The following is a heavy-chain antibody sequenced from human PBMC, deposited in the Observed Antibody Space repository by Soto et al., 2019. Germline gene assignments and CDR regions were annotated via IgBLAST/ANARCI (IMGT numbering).Heavy chain of an antibody. CDR1: GYTFTSYA. Sequence: ASVKVSCKASGYTFTSYAMHWVRQAPGQRLEWMGWINAGNGNTKYSQKFQGRVTITRDTSASTAYMELSSLRSEDTAVYYCARYGCGLYYYYGMDVWGQGTTVTVSS. CDR3: ARYGCGLYYYYGMDV. D-gene: IGHD2-21*01. V-gene: IGHV1-3*01. J-gene: IGHJ6*02. CDR2: INAGNGNT.